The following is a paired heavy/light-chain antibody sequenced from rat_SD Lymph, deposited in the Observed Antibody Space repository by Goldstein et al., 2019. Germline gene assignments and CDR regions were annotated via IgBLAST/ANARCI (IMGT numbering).Heavy chain of an antibody. CDR2: IEDKSNNYFI. CDR3: TSDWFAY. Sequence: EVQLVETGGGLVQPGNSLKLSCATSGFTFSTAWMNWIRQTPGKRLEWLAQIEDKSNNYFISYLESVKGRFTISRDDSKSSVYLQMNNLKEEDTAIYYCTSDWFAYWGQGTLVTVSS. V-gene: IGHV6-14*01. J-gene: IGHJ3*01. CDR1: GFTFSTAW.
Light chain of an antibody. CDR2: NAN. CDR3: QQYNNYPFT. J-gene: IGKJ4*01. V-gene: IGKV12S32*01. CDR1: EDIYSD. Sequence: DIRMTQSPASLSASLGETVNIECLASEDIYSDLAWYQQKPGKSPQLLIYNANSLQNGVPSRFSGSGSGTQYSLKINSLQSEDVATYFCQQYNNYPFTFGSGTKLEIK.